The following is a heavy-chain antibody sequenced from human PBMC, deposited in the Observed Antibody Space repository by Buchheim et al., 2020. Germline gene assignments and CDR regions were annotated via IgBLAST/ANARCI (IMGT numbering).Heavy chain of an antibody. CDR3: ARGGRDGYNLVGTFDI. CDR2: IYDSGTT. J-gene: IGHJ3*02. D-gene: IGHD5-24*01. Sequence: QVQLQESGPGLVKPSETLSLTCSVSGGTISSYIWSWIRQPPGKGLEWIGYIYDSGTTNYTPSLRSRVTMSVDTSKHRFSLKLSSVTAADTAVYYCARGGRDGYNLVGTFDIWGQGT. V-gene: IGHV4-59*01. CDR1: GGTISSYI.